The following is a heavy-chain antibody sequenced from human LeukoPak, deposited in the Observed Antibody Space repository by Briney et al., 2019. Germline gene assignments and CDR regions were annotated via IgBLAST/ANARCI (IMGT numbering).Heavy chain of an antibody. V-gene: IGHV4-34*01. J-gene: IGHJ4*02. Sequence: SETLSLTCAVYGGSFSGYYCSWIRQPPGKGLEWIGEINHSGSTNYNPSLKSRVTISVDTSKNQFSLKLSSVTAADTAVYYCARVDGDYFDYWGQGNLVTVSS. D-gene: IGHD4-17*01. CDR3: ARVDGDYFDY. CDR1: GGSFSGYY. CDR2: INHSGST.